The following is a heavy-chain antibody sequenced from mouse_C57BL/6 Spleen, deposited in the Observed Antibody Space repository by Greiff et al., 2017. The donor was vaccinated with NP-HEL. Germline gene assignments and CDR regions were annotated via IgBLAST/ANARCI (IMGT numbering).Heavy chain of an antibody. D-gene: IGHD3-3*01. V-gene: IGHV5-17*01. Sequence: EVKLMESGGGLVKPGGSLKLSCAASGFTFSDYGMHWVRQAPEKGLEWVAYISSGSSTIYYADTVKGRFTISRDNAKNTLFLQMTSLRSEDTAMYYCAGWDYFDYWGQGTTLTVSS. J-gene: IGHJ2*01. CDR3: AGWDYFDY. CDR2: ISSGSSTI. CDR1: GFTFSDYG.